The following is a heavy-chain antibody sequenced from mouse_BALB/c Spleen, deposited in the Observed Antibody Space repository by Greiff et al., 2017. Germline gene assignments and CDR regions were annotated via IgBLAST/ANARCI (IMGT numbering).Heavy chain of an antibody. Sequence: QVQLQQSGPDLVAPSQSLSITCTVSGFSLTSYGVHWVRQPPGKGLEWLVVIWSDGSTTYNSALKSRLSISKDNSKSQVFLKMNSLQTDDTAMYYCARHVPILYAMDYWGQGTSVTVSS. CDR3: ARHVPILYAMDY. D-gene: IGHD5-1*01. V-gene: IGHV2-6-2*01. J-gene: IGHJ4*01. CDR2: IWSDGST. CDR1: GFSLTSYG.